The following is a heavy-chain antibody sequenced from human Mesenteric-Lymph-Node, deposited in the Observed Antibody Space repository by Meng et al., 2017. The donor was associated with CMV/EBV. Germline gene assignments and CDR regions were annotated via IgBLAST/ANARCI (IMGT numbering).Heavy chain of an antibody. CDR1: GFILSSSY. D-gene: IGHD1-26*01. CDR3: SREKYRVGGVEYYYYGMDV. Sequence: GESLKISCAASGFILSSSYMSWVRQAPGKGLEWVSVIYSGGSTYYADSVKGRFTITRDNSTNTLYLQMNSLRAEDTAVYYCSREKYRVGGVEYYYYGMDVWGQGTTVTVSS. V-gene: IGHV3-53*01. J-gene: IGHJ6*02. CDR2: IYSGGST.